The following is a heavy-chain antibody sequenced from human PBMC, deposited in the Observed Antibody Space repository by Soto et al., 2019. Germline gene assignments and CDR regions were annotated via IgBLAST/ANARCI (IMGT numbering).Heavy chain of an antibody. V-gene: IGHV1-24*01. Sequence: ASVKVSCKVSGYTLTELSMHWVRQAPGKGLEWMGGFDPEDGETIYAQKFQGRVTMTEDTSTDTAYMELSSLRSEDTAVYYCAAAIFGVVRGVGLRMGLGMDVWGQGTTVTVSS. CDR1: GYTLTELS. CDR3: AAAIFGVVRGVGLRMGLGMDV. D-gene: IGHD3-3*01. J-gene: IGHJ6*02. CDR2: FDPEDGET.